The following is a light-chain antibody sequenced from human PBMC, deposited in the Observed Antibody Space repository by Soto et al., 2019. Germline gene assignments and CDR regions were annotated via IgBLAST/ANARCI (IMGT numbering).Light chain of an antibody. V-gene: IGLV1-44*01. J-gene: IGLJ3*02. CDR2: SNN. CDR1: SSNIGSNT. Sequence: QSVLTQPPSASGTPGQRVTISCSGSSSNIGSNTVNWYQQLPGTAPKLLIYSNNQRPSGGPDRFSGSKSGTSASLAIIGLQSEDEADYYCAAWYDSLNGWVFGGGTKLTVL. CDR3: AAWYDSLNGWV.